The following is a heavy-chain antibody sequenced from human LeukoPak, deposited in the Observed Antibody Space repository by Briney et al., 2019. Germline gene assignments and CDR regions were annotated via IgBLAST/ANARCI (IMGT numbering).Heavy chain of an antibody. D-gene: IGHD5-12*01. V-gene: IGHV3-15*01. Sequence: GGSLRLSCAASGFAFSNAWMSWVRQAPGKGLEWVGRIKSKTDGGTTDYAAPAKGRFTISRDDSKNTLYLQMNSLKTEDTAVYYCTTGGYGGQFDYWGQGTLVTVSS. CDR3: TTGGYGGQFDY. CDR1: GFAFSNAW. J-gene: IGHJ4*02. CDR2: IKSKTDGGTT.